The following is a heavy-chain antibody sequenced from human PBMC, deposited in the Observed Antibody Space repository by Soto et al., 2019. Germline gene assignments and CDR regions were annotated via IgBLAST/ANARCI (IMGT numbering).Heavy chain of an antibody. CDR2: IIPIFGTA. CDR1: GGTFSSYA. V-gene: IGHV1-69*13. J-gene: IGHJ6*02. Sequence: GASVKVSCKASGGTFSSYAISWVRQAPGQGLEWMGGIIPIFGTANYAQKFQGRVTITADESTSTAYMELSSLRSEDTAVYYCARDQRNYYDSSGYYRPKYYGMDVWGQGTTVTVSS. CDR3: ARDQRNYYDSSGYYRPKYYGMDV. D-gene: IGHD3-22*01.